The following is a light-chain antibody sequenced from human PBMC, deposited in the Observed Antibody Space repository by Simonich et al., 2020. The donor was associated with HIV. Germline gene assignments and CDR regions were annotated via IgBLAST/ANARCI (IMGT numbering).Light chain of an antibody. J-gene: IGKJ4*01. CDR2: ASS. V-gene: IGKV1-27*01. CDR3: QKYNSALHT. Sequence: DIQMTQSPSSLSASVGDSVTVTCRASQGISNYLAWYQQKPGKVPKLLIYASSTLQSGVPSRFSGSGSGTDFTLTISSLQPEDVATYYCQKYNSALHTFGGGTKVEIK. CDR1: QGISNY.